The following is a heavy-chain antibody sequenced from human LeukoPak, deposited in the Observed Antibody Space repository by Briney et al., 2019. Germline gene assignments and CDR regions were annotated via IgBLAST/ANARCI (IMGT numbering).Heavy chain of an antibody. CDR3: ASRVGYSYGYDY. CDR2: ISGSGGST. V-gene: IGHV3-23*01. J-gene: IGHJ4*02. CDR1: GFTFSSYA. Sequence: GGSLRLSCAASGFTFSSYAMSWVRQAPGKGLEWVSAISGSGGSTYYADSVKGRFTISRDNSKNTLYLQMNSLRAEDTAVYYCASRVGYSYGYDYWGQGTLVTVSS. D-gene: IGHD5-18*01.